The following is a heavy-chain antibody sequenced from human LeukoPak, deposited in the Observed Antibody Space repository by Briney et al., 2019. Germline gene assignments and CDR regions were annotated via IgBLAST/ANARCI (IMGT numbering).Heavy chain of an antibody. CDR3: TRDAGGGDCYSCPNWFDP. J-gene: IGHJ5*02. V-gene: IGHV1-2*02. Sequence: ASVKVSCKASGYTFTGYYMHWVRQAPGQGLEWMGWINPNSGVTKYAQKFQGRVTMTSDTSISTAYMELSRLRSDDTAVYYCTRDAGGGDCYSCPNWFDPWGQGTLVTVSS. CDR1: GYTFTGYY. CDR2: INPNSGVT. D-gene: IGHD2-21*02.